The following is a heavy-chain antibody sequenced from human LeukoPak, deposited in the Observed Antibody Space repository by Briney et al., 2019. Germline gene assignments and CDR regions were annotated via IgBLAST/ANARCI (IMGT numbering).Heavy chain of an antibody. J-gene: IGHJ4*02. CDR1: GGTFSSYA. V-gene: IGHV1-69*04. Sequence: SVKVSCKASGGTFSSYAISWVRQAPGQGLEWMGRIIPNLGMALYAQKFKGRVTITADKSPSTAYMELSSLTSEDTAVYFCARDLVCTMNCKDSWGQGTLVTVS. CDR2: IIPNLGMA. D-gene: IGHD2-2*01. CDR3: ARDLVCTMNCKDS.